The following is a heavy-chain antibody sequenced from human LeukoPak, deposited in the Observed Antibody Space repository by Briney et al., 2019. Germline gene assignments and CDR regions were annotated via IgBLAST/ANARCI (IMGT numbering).Heavy chain of an antibody. CDR3: AREPTYSSSWHTSCDY. V-gene: IGHV3-48*01. J-gene: IGHJ4*02. CDR2: ITCSSTTI. CDR1: GFTFSHYN. Sequence: GSLRLSCAASGFTFSHYNMNWVRQAPGKGLEWVSYITCSSTTIYYADSVKGRFTISRDNAKNSLYLQMNSLRAEDTAVYYCAREPTYSSSWHTSCDYWGQGTLVTVSS. D-gene: IGHD6-13*01.